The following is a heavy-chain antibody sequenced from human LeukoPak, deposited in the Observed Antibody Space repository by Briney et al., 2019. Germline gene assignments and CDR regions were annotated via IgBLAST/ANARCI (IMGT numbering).Heavy chain of an antibody. J-gene: IGHJ6*03. V-gene: IGHV1-8*01. CDR1: GYTFTSYD. CDR2: MNPNSGNT. D-gene: IGHD1-26*01. CDR3: ARGRLGATPYYYYYMDV. Sequence: GASVKVSCKASGYTFTSYDINWVRQATGQGLEWMGWMNPNSGNTGYAQKFQGRVTMTRNTSISTAYMELSSLRSEDTAVYYCARGRLGATPYYYYYMDVWGKGTTVTVSS.